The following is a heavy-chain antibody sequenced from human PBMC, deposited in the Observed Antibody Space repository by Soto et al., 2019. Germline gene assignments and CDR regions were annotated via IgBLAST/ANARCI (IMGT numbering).Heavy chain of an antibody. V-gene: IGHV3-43*01. CDR1: GFTFDDYT. D-gene: IGHD6-13*01. CDR2: ISWDGGST. Sequence: AGGSLRLSCAASGFTFDDYTMHWVRQAPGKGLAGVSLISWDGGSTYYADSVKGRFTISSDNSKNSLYLQMNSLRTEDTALYYCAKERAAAGPLDDWGQGTLVTVSS. J-gene: IGHJ4*02. CDR3: AKERAAAGPLDD.